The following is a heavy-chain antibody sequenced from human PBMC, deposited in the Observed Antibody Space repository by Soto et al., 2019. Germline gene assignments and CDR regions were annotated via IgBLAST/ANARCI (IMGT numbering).Heavy chain of an antibody. CDR2: INHSGST. D-gene: IGHD3-10*01. V-gene: IGHV4-34*01. J-gene: IGHJ5*02. Sequence: QVQLQQWGAGLLKPSETLSLTCAVYGGSFSGYYWSWIRQPPGKGLEWIGEINHSGSTNYNPSLKCRVTISVDTSKNQFSLKLSSVTAADTAVYYCARDQITMVRGVIIQWFDPWGQGTLVTVSS. CDR1: GGSFSGYY. CDR3: ARDQITMVRGVIIQWFDP.